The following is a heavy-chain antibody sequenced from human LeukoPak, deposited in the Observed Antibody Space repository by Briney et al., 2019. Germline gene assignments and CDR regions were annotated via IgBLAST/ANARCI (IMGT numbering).Heavy chain of an antibody. CDR3: ARDRGCYDSSGYTPIDY. D-gene: IGHD3-22*01. Sequence: GGPLSLSCAASGFTFSNWSMKWVRQAPEKGLEWVLSISSGSSYIYYADSVKCRFNISRDNDKNSLYLQMNSLRAEDTAVYYCARDRGCYDSSGYTPIDYWGQGTLVTVSS. J-gene: IGHJ4*02. CDR1: GFTFSNWS. CDR2: ISSGSSYI. V-gene: IGHV3-21*01.